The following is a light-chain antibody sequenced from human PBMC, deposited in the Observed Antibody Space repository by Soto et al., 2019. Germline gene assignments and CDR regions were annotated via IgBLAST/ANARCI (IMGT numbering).Light chain of an antibody. CDR1: QSVSSSY. V-gene: IGKV3-20*01. CDR2: NAF. Sequence: EIGMTQSPGTQSLSPGERATLSCRASQSVSSSYLAWYQQKPGQAPRLLIYNAFNRATGIPDRFSGSGSGTDFTLTISRLEPEDFAVYYCQQYGSSPGTFGGGTKVDI. CDR3: QQYGSSPGT. J-gene: IGKJ4*01.